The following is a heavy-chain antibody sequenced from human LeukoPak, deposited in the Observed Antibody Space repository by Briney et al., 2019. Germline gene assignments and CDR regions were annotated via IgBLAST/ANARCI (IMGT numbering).Heavy chain of an antibody. CDR3: ASYRRGFLALDY. CDR1: GYTFTGYY. Sequence: ASLKVSCKASGYTFTGYYMHWVPHTPGQGLEWMGRIKINSGGTTYAHNFQGRVTMTRDPASTTAYMELSRRRSDDTAVYYCASYRRGFLALDYWGQGTLVTVSS. V-gene: IGHV1-2*06. CDR2: IKINSGGT. J-gene: IGHJ4*02. D-gene: IGHD2/OR15-2a*01.